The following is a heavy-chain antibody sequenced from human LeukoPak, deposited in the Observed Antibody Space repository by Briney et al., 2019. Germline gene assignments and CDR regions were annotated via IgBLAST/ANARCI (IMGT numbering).Heavy chain of an antibody. Sequence: ASVKVSCKASGGTFSSYAISWVRPAPGQGLEWMGGIIPIFGTANYAQKFQGRVTITADESTSTAYMELSSLRSEDTAVYYCARKYSSSPEGFDPWGQGTLVTVSS. CDR3: ARKYSSSPEGFDP. J-gene: IGHJ5*02. V-gene: IGHV1-69*13. CDR1: GGTFSSYA. CDR2: IIPIFGTA. D-gene: IGHD6-13*01.